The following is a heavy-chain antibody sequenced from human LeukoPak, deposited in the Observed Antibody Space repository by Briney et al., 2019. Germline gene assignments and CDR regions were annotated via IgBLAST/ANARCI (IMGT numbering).Heavy chain of an antibody. V-gene: IGHV3-23*01. CDR1: GFTFSSYA. CDR3: AKDDYYDSSGYYSDY. J-gene: IGHJ4*02. CDR2: ISGSGGST. D-gene: IGHD3-22*01. Sequence: GGSLRRSCAASGFTFSSYAMSWVRQAPGKGLEWVSAISGSGGSTYYADSVKGRFTISRDNSKNTLYLQINSLRAEDTAVYYCAKDDYYDSSGYYSDYWGQGTLVTVSS.